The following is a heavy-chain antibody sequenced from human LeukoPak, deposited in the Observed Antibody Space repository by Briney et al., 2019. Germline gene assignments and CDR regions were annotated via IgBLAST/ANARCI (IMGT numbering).Heavy chain of an antibody. CDR3: ARTVPMARGVNYYDY. D-gene: IGHD3-10*01. J-gene: IGHJ4*02. V-gene: IGHV3-13*01. CDR1: GFTFSSSD. Sequence: GGSLRLSCAASGFTFSSSDMHWVRQATGKGLEWVSAIGPTGDTYYPGSVKGRFTISRENARNSLYLQMNSLRAGDTAVYYCARTVPMARGVNYYDYWGQGTLVTVSS. CDR2: IGPTGDT.